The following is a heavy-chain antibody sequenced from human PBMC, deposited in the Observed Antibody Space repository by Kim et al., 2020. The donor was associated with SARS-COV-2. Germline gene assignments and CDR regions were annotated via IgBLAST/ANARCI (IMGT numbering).Heavy chain of an antibody. CDR2: IKSKTDGGTT. CDR1: GFTFSNAW. Sequence: GGSLRLSCAASGFTFSNAWMSWVRQAPGKGLEWVGRIKSKTDGGTTDYAAPVKGRFTISRDDSKNTLYLQMNSLKTEDTAVYYCTTDQGYYYYYGMDVWGQGTTVTVSS. V-gene: IGHV3-15*01. CDR3: TTDQGYYYYYGMDV. J-gene: IGHJ6*02.